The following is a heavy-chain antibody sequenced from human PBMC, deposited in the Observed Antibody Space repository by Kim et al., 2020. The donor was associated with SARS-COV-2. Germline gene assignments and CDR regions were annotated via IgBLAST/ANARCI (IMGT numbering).Heavy chain of an antibody. CDR2: ISSSGSTI. CDR3: ASLGATDFDY. CDR1: GFTFSSYE. J-gene: IGHJ4*02. V-gene: IGHV3-48*03. Sequence: GGSLRLSCAASGFTFSSYEMNWVRQAPGKGLEWVSYISSSGSTIYYADSVKGRFTISRDNAKNSLYLQMNSLRAEDTAVYYCASLGATDFDYWGQGTLVTVSS. D-gene: IGHD5-12*01.